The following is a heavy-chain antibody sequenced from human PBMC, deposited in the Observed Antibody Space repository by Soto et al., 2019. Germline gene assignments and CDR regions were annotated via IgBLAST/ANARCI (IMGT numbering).Heavy chain of an antibody. D-gene: IGHD5-12*01. CDR3: ARGRQWGEVASLYGMDV. V-gene: IGHV3-23*01. CDR2: IGTSDGRT. J-gene: IGHJ6*02. Sequence: EIQLLESGGGLVQPEGSLKLSCAASGFTFNVYAMSWVRQAPGKGLEWVSVIGTSDGRTYFADSVKGRFTISRDNSKNTLYLQMNSLRAEDTAVYYCARGRQWGEVASLYGMDVWGQGTTVTVSS. CDR1: GFTFNVYA.